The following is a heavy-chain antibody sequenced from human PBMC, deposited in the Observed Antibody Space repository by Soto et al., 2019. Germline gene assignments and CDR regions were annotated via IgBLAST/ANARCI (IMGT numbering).Heavy chain of an antibody. J-gene: IGHJ6*03. CDR3: AKEPIEATVVHYYYMDV. CDR2: ISYDGSNK. Sequence: QVQLVESGGGVVQPGRSLRLSCAASGFTFSSYGMHWVRQAPGKGLEWVAVISYDGSNKYYADSVKGRFTISRDNSKNTLYLQINSLRAEDTAVYYGAKEPIEATVVHYYYMDVWGKGTTVTVAS. V-gene: IGHV3-30*18. D-gene: IGHD4-4*01. CDR1: GFTFSSYG.